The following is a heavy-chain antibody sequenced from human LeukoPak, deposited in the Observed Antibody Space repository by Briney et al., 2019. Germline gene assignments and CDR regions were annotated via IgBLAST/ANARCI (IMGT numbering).Heavy chain of an antibody. CDR2: IYPGDSDT. CDR3: ARLKILDHYYFDY. V-gene: IGHV5-51*01. Sequence: GESLKISCKGSGYSFTDYWIGWARQVPGKGLEWMGIIYPGDSDTRYSPSFQGQVTISADKSISTAYLQWSSLKASDTTMYYCARLKILDHYYFDYWGQGTLVTVSS. CDR1: GYSFTDYW. D-gene: IGHD3-3*01. J-gene: IGHJ4*02.